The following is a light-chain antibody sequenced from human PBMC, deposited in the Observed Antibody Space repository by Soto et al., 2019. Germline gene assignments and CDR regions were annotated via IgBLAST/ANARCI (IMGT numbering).Light chain of an antibody. CDR3: MQPLQSWT. CDR2: LGS. CDR1: HSLLHSNGYNY. J-gene: IGKJ1*01. V-gene: IGKV2-28*01. Sequence: DIVMTQSPLSLPVTPGEPASISCSSSHSLLHSNGYNYLDWYLQKPGQSPQLLIYLGSNRASGVPDRFSGSGSGTDFTLKISRVEAEDVGVYYYMQPLQSWTFGQGTKVDIK.